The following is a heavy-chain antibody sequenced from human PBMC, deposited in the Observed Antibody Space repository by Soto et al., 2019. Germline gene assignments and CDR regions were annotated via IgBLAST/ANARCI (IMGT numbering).Heavy chain of an antibody. V-gene: IGHV1-46*01. J-gene: IGHJ4*02. CDR2: IDPSGGIT. D-gene: IGHD3-22*01. CDR3: ARDVTGHDNYETIGYYIDQ. Sequence: QVQLSQFGAEVKKPGASVKVSCKASGYSFTNFHIHWVRQAPGQGLEWMGMIDPSGGITRDAQRLQGRITMTRDASTSTAYMELRSLTSVDTAVYYCARDVTGHDNYETIGYYIDQWGQGTLVTVSS. CDR1: GYSFTNFH.